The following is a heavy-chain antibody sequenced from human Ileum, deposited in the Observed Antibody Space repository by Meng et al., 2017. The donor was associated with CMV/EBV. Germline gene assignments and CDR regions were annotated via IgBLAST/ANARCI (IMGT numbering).Heavy chain of an antibody. D-gene: IGHD3-10*01. V-gene: IGHV4-39*02. CDR2: IYYTGTT. Sequence: TLSLTCTVSGGSVSANYYYWGWIRQPPGKGLEWIGSIYYTGTTDYNPSLKGRVTIFLDKSKNHLSLSLNSVTAADTAVYYCARRGDYWGQGTLVTVSS. J-gene: IGHJ4*02. CDR3: ARRGDY. CDR1: GGSVSANYYY.